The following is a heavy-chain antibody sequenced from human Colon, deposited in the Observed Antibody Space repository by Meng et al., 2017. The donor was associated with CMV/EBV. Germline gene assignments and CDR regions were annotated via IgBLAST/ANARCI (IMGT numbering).Heavy chain of an antibody. J-gene: IGHJ2*01. Sequence: QLQAPGPGLVKPSETLSLTCTVPGDSISGRSYYWGWIRQHPGKGLEWIASIYYTGNDYHNPSLKSRVTISIDTSNNQFSLRLTSVTAADTAVYYCARMALHWYFDLWGRGTLVTVSS. CDR1: GDSISGRSYY. CDR2: IYYTGND. CDR3: ARMALHWYFDL. D-gene: IGHD5-24*01. V-gene: IGHV4-39*07.